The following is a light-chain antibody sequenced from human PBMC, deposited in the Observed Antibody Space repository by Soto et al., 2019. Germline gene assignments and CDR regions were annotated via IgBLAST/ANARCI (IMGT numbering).Light chain of an antibody. CDR1: QDLSHY. J-gene: IGKJ3*01. V-gene: IGKV1-33*01. CDR2: DAS. Sequence: DIQVTQSPFPLASSGRGRVTIPCPASQDLSHYLNWYQQKPGKAPKLLIYDASNLETGVPSRFSGSGSGTDFTFTISSLQPEDIATYYCQQYDNLPLTFGPGTKVDIK. CDR3: QQYDNLPLT.